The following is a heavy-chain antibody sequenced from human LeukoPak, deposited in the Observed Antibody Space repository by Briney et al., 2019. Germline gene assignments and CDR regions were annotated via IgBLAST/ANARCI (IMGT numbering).Heavy chain of an antibody. CDR3: AARSWRSDY. CDR1: GYSISSGYY. V-gene: IGHV4-38-2*02. D-gene: IGHD6-13*01. J-gene: IGHJ4*02. Sequence: SETLSLTCTVSGYSISSGYYWGWIRQPPGKGLEWIGSIYHSGSTYYNPSLKSRVTISVDTSKNQFSLKLSSVTAADTAVYYCAARSWRSDYWGQGTLVTVSS. CDR2: IYHSGST.